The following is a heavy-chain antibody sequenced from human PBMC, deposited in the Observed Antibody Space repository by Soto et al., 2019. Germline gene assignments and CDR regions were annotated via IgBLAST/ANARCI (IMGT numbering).Heavy chain of an antibody. V-gene: IGHV1-46*01. D-gene: IGHD3-10*01. CDR2: IYPSGGST. Sequence: ASVKVSCKASGYTFTNYYMHWVRQAPGQGLEWMGIIYPSGGSTRNAQKFQGRVTMTRDTSTSTVYMELSSLRSEDTAVYYCARDFSGHMDYWGRGTLVTVSS. J-gene: IGHJ4*02. CDR3: ARDFSGHMDY. CDR1: GYTFTNYY.